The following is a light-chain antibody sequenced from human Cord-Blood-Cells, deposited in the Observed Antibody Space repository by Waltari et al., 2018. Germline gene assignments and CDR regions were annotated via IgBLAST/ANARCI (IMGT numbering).Light chain of an antibody. CDR3: MTRIELPSGT. CDR1: PSLLDSDDGNTY. CDR2: TLP. Sequence: DIVMTQTPLSLPVTPGEPASISCRSSPSLLDSDDGNTYLDWYLLKPGQSPQRLIYTLPVQDSGGPDRFSGSGSGTDFTLKISRVEAEDVGVYDCMTRIELPSGTFGPGTKVDIK. V-gene: IGKV2-40*01. J-gene: IGKJ3*01.